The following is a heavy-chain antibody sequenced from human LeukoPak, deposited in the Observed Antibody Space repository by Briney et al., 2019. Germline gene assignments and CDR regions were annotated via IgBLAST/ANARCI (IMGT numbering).Heavy chain of an antibody. CDR3: ARVGLYGSGSYLVY. CDR1: RYTFSGYY. CDR2: TNPNSGAT. Sequence: ASVKVSCKASRYTFSGYYIHWVRRAPGQGLEWMGWTNPNSGATNYAQKFQGRVTMTRDTSITTAYMELSRLTSDDTAVYYCARVGLYGSGSYLVYWGQGTLVTVSS. V-gene: IGHV1-2*02. D-gene: IGHD3-10*01. J-gene: IGHJ4*02.